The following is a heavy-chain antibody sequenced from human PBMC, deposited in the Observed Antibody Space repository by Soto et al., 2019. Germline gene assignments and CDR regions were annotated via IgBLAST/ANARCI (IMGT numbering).Heavy chain of an antibody. CDR1: GGTFSSYA. CDR2: IIPIFGTA. CDR3: ATIPEGYYDSSGYYFDY. D-gene: IGHD3-22*01. J-gene: IGHJ4*02. V-gene: IGHV1-69*13. Sequence: VASVNVSCKASGGTFSSYAISWVRQAPGQGLEWMGGIIPIFGTANYAQKFQGRVTITADESTSTAYMELSSLRSEDTAVYYCATIPEGYYDSSGYYFDYWGQGTLVTVSS.